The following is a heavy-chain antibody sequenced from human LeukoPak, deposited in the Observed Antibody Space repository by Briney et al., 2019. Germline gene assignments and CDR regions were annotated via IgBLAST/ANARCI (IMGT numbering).Heavy chain of an antibody. CDR3: ANSLVGVTVGELFDY. CDR1: GFTFSSYG. CDR2: ISGSGGGT. V-gene: IGHV3-23*01. D-gene: IGHD1-26*01. J-gene: IGHJ4*02. Sequence: GGSLRLSCAASGFTFSSYGMSWVRQAPGKGLGWVSAISGSGGGTYYADSVKGRFTISRDNSKNTLYLQMNSLRAEDTAVYYCANSLVGVTVGELFDYWGQGTLVTVSS.